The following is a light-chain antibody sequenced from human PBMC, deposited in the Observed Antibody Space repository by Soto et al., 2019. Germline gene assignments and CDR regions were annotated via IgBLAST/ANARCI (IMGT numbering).Light chain of an antibody. V-gene: IGKV1-6*01. CDR1: QDIRAD. Sequence: AIQMTQSPSSLSASVGDRVTITCRATQDIRADLGWYQQKPGKAPKLLIYAASSLQSEVPSRFSGSGSGTDFTLTISSLQPEDFATYFCLQEHGFHLTFGGGTKVEIK. J-gene: IGKJ4*01. CDR3: LQEHGFHLT. CDR2: AAS.